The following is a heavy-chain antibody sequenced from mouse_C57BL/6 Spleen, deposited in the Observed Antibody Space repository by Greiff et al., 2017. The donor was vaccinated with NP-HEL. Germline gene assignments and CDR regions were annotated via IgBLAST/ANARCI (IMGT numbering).Heavy chain of an antibody. CDR1: GYTFTSYW. CDR3: ARGEWLLPLDY. D-gene: IGHD2-3*01. Sequence: QVQLKQPGAELVRPGSSVKLSCKASGYTFTSYWMDWVKQRPGQGLEWIGNIYPSDSETHYNQKFKDKATLTVDKSSSTAYMQLSSLTSEDSAVYYCARGEWLLPLDYWGQGTTLTVSS. J-gene: IGHJ2*01. CDR2: IYPSDSET. V-gene: IGHV1-61*01.